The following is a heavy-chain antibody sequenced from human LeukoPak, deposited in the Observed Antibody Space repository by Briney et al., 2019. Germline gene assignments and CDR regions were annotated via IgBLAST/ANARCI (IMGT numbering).Heavy chain of an antibody. D-gene: IGHD6-13*01. V-gene: IGHV3-72*01. J-gene: IGHJ4*02. CDR3: ARDTAAALDY. Sequence: PGGSLRLSCAASGFTFSNHYMDWVRQAPGKGLEWISRTKNNGESHITDYAASVRGRFFSSRDDSKNSLYLQMNSLQTDDSGMYYCARDTAAALDYWGQGILVTVSS. CDR2: TKNNGESHIT. CDR1: GFTFSNHY.